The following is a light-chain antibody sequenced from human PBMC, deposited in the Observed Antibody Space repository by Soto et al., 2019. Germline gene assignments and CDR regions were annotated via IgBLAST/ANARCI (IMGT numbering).Light chain of an antibody. CDR2: GAS. J-gene: IGKJ1*01. Sequence: ELVLTQSQATLSVSPGARATLLCKASQDIGSAVAWYHQRSGKAPRLLIFGASIRVPATPARFSGSVSGTEFTLTISSLESEDFAVYFCQQYGGRPRTFGQGTKVDIK. V-gene: IGKV3-15*01. CDR3: QQYGGRPRT. CDR1: QDIGSA.